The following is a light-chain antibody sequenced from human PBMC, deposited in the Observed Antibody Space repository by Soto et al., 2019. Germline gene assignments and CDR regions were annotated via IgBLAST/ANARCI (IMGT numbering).Light chain of an antibody. Sequence: SYELTQPPSVSVAPGQTATITCGGNYIGSKSVHWYQQKSGQAPVLVVYDDSDRPSGVPERFSGSNSGNTATLTISRVEAGDEADYHCQVWDSGSGHVVFGGGTKVTVL. CDR3: QVWDSGSGHVV. CDR1: YIGSKS. CDR2: DDS. J-gene: IGLJ2*01. V-gene: IGLV3-21*02.